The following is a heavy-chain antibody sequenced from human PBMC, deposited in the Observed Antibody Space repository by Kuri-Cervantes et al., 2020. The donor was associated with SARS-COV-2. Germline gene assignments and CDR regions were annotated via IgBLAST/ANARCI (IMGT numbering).Heavy chain of an antibody. CDR2: IYYSGST. D-gene: IGHD3-3*01. CDR1: GGSISSSSYY. Sequence: SETLSLTCTVSGGSISSSSYYWGWIRQPPGKGLEWIGSIYYSGSTYYNPSLKSRVTISVDTSKNQFSLKLSSVTAADTAVYYCAREFPQGRIFGVVPTRYYYYYMDVWGKGTTVTASS. V-gene: IGHV4-39*07. CDR3: AREFPQGRIFGVVPTRYYYYYMDV. J-gene: IGHJ6*03.